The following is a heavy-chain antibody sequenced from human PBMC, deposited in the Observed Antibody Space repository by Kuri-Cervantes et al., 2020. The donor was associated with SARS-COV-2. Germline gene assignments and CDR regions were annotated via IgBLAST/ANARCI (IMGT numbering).Heavy chain of an antibody. CDR3: ASELGYYDSGSHFDY. V-gene: IGHV1-69*13. J-gene: IGHJ4*02. D-gene: IGHD3-10*01. CDR2: IIPIFGTA. CDR1: GGTFSSYT. Sequence: SVKVSCKASGGTFSSYTISWVRQAPGQGLEWMGGIIPIFGTANYAQKFQGRVTITADESTSTAYMELSSLRSEDTAVYYCASELGYYDSGSHFDYWGQGTLVTVSS.